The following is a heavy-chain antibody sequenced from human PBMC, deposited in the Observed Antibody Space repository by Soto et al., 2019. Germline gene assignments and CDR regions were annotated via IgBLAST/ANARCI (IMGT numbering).Heavy chain of an antibody. D-gene: IGHD3-9*01. CDR2: VDDGGNT. V-gene: IGHV4-34*01. Sequence: SETLSLTCGVYCGSFSGHFWSWVRQPPGKGLEWIGEVDDGGNTNSNPSLKSRVTISLDTSKNRFSLNLNSVTAADTAMYYCARVAQFDILTGYYPFDYWGQGTLVTVS. CDR1: CGSFSGHF. J-gene: IGHJ4*02. CDR3: ARVAQFDILTGYYPFDY.